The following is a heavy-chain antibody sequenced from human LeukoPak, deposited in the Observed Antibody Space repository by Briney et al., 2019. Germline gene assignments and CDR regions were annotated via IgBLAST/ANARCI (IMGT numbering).Heavy chain of an antibody. CDR1: GGSISSYY. CDR2: IYYSGST. CDR3: ARESEMATIKGPHYYFDY. V-gene: IGHV4-59*01. D-gene: IGHD5-24*01. J-gene: IGHJ4*02. Sequence: SETLSLTCTVSGGSISSYYWSWFRQPPGKGLEWIGYIYYSGSTNYNPSLKSRVTISVDTSKNQFSLKLSSVTAADTAVYYCARESEMATIKGPHYYFDYWGQGTLVTVSS.